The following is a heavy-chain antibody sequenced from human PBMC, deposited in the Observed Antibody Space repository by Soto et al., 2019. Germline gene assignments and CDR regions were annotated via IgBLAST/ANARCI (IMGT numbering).Heavy chain of an antibody. D-gene: IGHD1-26*01. Sequence: GGSLRLSCAASGFTFSSYAMSWVRQAPGKGLEWVSAISGSGGSTYYADSVKGRFTISRDNSKNTLYLQMNSLRAEDTAVYYCAKDLISYSSRPVNWFDPWGQGTLVTVSS. V-gene: IGHV3-23*01. CDR3: AKDLISYSSRPVNWFDP. CDR1: GFTFSSYA. CDR2: ISGSGGST. J-gene: IGHJ5*02.